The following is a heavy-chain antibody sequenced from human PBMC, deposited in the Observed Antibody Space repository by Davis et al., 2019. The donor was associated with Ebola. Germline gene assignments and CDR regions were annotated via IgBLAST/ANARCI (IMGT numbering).Heavy chain of an antibody. CDR2: IIYIFGAP. CDR1: GGTFSSYT. CDR3: ATASSDYHYYYAMDV. V-gene: IGHV1-69*06. J-gene: IGHJ6*02. Sequence: ASVKVSCKASGGTFSSYTVSWVRQAPGQGLEWMGGIIYIFGAPNYAQKFQGRVTITADKSTSTAYLELSSLRSEDTAVYYCATASSDYHYYYAMDVWGQGTTVTVSS. D-gene: IGHD3-22*01.